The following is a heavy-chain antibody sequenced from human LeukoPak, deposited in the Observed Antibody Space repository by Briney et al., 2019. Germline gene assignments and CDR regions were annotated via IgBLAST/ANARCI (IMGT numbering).Heavy chain of an antibody. D-gene: IGHD3-9*01. CDR3: ARVTDILTGYPMGGIDY. V-gene: IGHV4-38-2*02. J-gene: IGHJ4*02. Sequence: SETLSLTCTVSAYSISSAYYWGWIRQPPGKGLEWIGSIYHSGSTYYNPSLKSRVTISVDTSKNQFSLRLTSVTAADTAVYYCARVTDILTGYPMGGIDYWGQGTLVTVSS. CDR1: AYSISSAYY. CDR2: IYHSGST.